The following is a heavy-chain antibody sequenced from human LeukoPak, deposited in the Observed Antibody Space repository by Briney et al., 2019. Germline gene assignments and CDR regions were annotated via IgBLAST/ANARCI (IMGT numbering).Heavy chain of an antibody. CDR1: GFTFSGSG. J-gene: IGHJ5*02. D-gene: IGHD1-20*01. CDR3: AKGTSYNWNDGWFDP. Sequence: GGSLRLSCAASGFTFSGSGMHWVRQAPGKGLEWVAFIRNDGTNKYYAESVKGRFTISRDNSKSTLYLQMNSLRAEDTAVYYCAKGTSYNWNDGWFDPWGNGILVTVSS. V-gene: IGHV3-30*02. CDR2: IRNDGTNK.